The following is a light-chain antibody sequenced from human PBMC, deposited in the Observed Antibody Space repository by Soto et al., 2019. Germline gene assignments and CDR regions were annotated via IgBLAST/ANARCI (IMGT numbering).Light chain of an antibody. V-gene: IGLV1-40*01. CDR2: GNS. CDR1: ISNIGAGYD. Sequence: QSVLTQPPSVSGAPGQRVTISCTGSISNIGAGYDVHWYQQLPGTAPKLLIYGNSNRPSGVPDRFSGSKSGTSASLAITGLQAEDEADYYCQSYDSSLSGSVVFGGGTKVTVL. J-gene: IGLJ2*01. CDR3: QSYDSSLSGSVV.